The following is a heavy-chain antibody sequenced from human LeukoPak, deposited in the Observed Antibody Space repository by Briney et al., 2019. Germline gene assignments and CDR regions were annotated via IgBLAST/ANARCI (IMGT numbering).Heavy chain of an antibody. V-gene: IGHV3-66*01. D-gene: IGHD7-27*01. Sequence: GGSLRLSCAASGFIVSSKYMSWVRQAPGKGLEWVSAIYSGGSTHYADSVKGRFTISRDNAKNSLYLQMNSLRAEDTAVYYCASDWGSAPSDAFDIWGQGTMVTVSS. CDR1: GFIVSSKY. J-gene: IGHJ3*02. CDR3: ASDWGSAPSDAFDI. CDR2: IYSGGST.